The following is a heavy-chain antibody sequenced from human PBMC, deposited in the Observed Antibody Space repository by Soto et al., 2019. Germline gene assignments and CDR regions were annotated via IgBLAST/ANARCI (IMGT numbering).Heavy chain of an antibody. Sequence: SETLSLTCAVSSGSISSSNWWSWVRQPPGKGLEWIGEIYHSGSTNYNPSLKSRVTISVDKSKNQFSLKLSSVTAADTAVYYCAILFFSVGSCPTTRPYYYHMDVWGKGTTVTVSS. CDR1: SGSISSSNW. J-gene: IGHJ6*03. CDR2: IYHSGST. CDR3: AILFFSVGSCPTTRPYYYHMDV. D-gene: IGHD2-15*01. V-gene: IGHV4-4*02.